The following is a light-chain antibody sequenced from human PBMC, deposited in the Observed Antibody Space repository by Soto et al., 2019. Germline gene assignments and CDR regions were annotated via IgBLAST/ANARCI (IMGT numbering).Light chain of an antibody. V-gene: IGKV1-12*01. CDR3: QQTNYFPRA. CDR2: AAS. Sequence: DIQMNQSPSSVFASGGDRFTITSLASQGINTLLDWYQXKKGKXXKXLIYAASSLQSGVPSRFRVSRSGTDGTINISRLQPEDGETDDCQQTNYFPRAFGQGTKVDNK. CDR1: QGINTL. J-gene: IGKJ1*01.